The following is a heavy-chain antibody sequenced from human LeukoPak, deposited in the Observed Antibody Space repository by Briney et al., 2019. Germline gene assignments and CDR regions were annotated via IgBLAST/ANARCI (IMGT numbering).Heavy chain of an antibody. V-gene: IGHV4-59*01. D-gene: IGHD6-19*01. J-gene: IGHJ4*02. CDR2: IYYSGST. Sequence: TSETLSLTCTVSGGSISSYYWSWIRQPPGKGLEWIGYIYYSGSTNYNPSLKSRVTISVDTSKNQFSLKLSSVTAADTAVYYCARQLGSGWPYYFDYWGQGTLVTVSS. CDR3: ARQLGSGWPYYFDY. CDR1: GGSISSYY.